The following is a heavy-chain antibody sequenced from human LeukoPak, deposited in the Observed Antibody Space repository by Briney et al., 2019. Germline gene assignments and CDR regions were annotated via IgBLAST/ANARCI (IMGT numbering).Heavy chain of an antibody. CDR3: AREVSEGFDF. J-gene: IGHJ4*02. Sequence: GGSLRLSCTASGFTFSSYSMNWIRQAPGKGLEWVSSFGTRSTSIYHAGSVKGRFAISRDNAKNSLYLQMNSLRAEDTALYYCAREVSEGFDFWGQGTLVTVPS. V-gene: IGHV3-21*01. D-gene: IGHD3-22*01. CDR1: GFTFSSYS. CDR2: FGTRSTSI.